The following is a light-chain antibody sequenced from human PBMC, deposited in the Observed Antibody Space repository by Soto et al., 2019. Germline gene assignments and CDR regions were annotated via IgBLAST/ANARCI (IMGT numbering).Light chain of an antibody. Sequence: EIVLTQSPATLSLSPGERATLSCRASQSVSSYLAWYQQTPGQAPRLLIYDASSRATGIPDRISGSGSGTDFTLTISRLEPEDFAVYYCQQYGSAPFTFGPGTKVDIK. V-gene: IGKV3-20*01. CDR1: QSVSSY. CDR2: DAS. J-gene: IGKJ3*01. CDR3: QQYGSAPFT.